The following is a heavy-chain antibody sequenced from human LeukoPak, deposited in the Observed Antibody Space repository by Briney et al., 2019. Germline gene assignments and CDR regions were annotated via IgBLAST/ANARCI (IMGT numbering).Heavy chain of an antibody. CDR3: ARDGDRSVYEDAFDI. Sequence: GASVKVSCKASGYTFIGYYMHWVRQAPGQGLEWMGWINPNSGGTNFAQKFQGRVTMTRDTSISIAYMELSRLRYDDAAVYYCARDGDRSVYEDAFDIWGQGTMVTVSS. D-gene: IGHD3-22*01. CDR2: INPNSGGT. CDR1: GYTFIGYY. V-gene: IGHV1-2*02. J-gene: IGHJ3*02.